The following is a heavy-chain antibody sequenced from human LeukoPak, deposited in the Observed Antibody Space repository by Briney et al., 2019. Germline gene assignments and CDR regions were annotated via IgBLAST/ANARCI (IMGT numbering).Heavy chain of an antibody. CDR1: GFTFSDYY. CDR2: VSSGGDIT. J-gene: IGHJ6*02. CDR3: ARDMDKLGDYYGMDV. Sequence: GGSLRLSCAASGFTFSDYYISWIRQAPGKGLEWLSIVSSGGDITTYADSVKGRFTISRDNTRNLLLLQMNSLRAEDTAVYYCARDMDKLGDYYGMDVWGQGTTVVVSS. D-gene: IGHD3-16*01. V-gene: IGHV3-11*01.